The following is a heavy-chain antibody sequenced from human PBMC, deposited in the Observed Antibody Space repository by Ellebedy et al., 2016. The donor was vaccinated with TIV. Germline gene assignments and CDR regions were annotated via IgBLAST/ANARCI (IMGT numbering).Heavy chain of an antibody. D-gene: IGHD6-19*01. J-gene: IGHJ4*02. V-gene: IGHV3-30*18. CDR1: GFTFSSYG. CDR2: ISYDGSNK. Sequence: GGSLRLSXAASGFTFSSYGMHWVRQAPGKGLEWVAVISYDGSNKYYADSVKGRFTISRDNSKNTLYLQMNSLRAEDTAVYYCAKDHYSSGWYLDYWGQGTLVTVSS. CDR3: AKDHYSSGWYLDY.